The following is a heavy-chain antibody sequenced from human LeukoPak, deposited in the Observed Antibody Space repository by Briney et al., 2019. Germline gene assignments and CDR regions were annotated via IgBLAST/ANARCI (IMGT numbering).Heavy chain of an antibody. J-gene: IGHJ3*02. CDR2: IIPIFGTA. V-gene: IGHV1-69*13. CDR3: ARDSESGSGDTFDI. D-gene: IGHD1-26*01. Sequence: GASVKVSCKASGGTFRSYAISWVRQAPGQGLEWMGGIIPIFGTANYAQKFQGRVTITADESTSTAYMELSSLRSEDTAVYYCARDSESGSGDTFDIWGQGTMVTVSS. CDR1: GGTFRSYA.